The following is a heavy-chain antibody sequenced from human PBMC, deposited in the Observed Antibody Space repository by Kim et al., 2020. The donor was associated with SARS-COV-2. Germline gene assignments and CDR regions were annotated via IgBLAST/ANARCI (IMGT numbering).Heavy chain of an antibody. CDR1: GFTLSSSW. J-gene: IGHJ4*02. CDR3: ARGSWGAASL. CDR2: MSAEGSRP. D-gene: IGHD1-26*01. Sequence: GGSLRLSCTVSGFTLSSSWMHWVRQAPGKGLAWVSRMSAEGSRPTHAAPVKGRTTISSDDTNNTLFLQMGSLRVDDTAEYYCARGSWGAASLWGQGTLV. V-gene: IGHV3-74*01.